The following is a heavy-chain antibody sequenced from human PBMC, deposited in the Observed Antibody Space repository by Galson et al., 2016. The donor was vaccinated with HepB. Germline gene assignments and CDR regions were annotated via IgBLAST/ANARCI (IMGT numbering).Heavy chain of an antibody. J-gene: IGHJ5*02. CDR2: IWHDGTNR. CDR3: ARVFRPETLDL. Sequence: CAVSGLNFSTFGMHWVRQAPGKGLEWVAVIWHDGTNRYYSDSVKGRFTISRDNSNNTLYLQMNSLRVDDTAMYYCARVFRPETLDLWGQGTLVTVSS. V-gene: IGHV3-33*01. D-gene: IGHD4-23*01. CDR1: GLNFSTFG.